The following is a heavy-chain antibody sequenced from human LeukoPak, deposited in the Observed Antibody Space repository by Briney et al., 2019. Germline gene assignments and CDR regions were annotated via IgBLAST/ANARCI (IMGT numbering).Heavy chain of an antibody. V-gene: IGHV3-33*01. CDR3: ARGPPRYSGSEGDY. J-gene: IGHJ4*02. Sequence: PGRSLRLSCAASGFTFSSYGMHWVRQAPGKGLEWVAVIWYDGSNKYYADSVKGRFTISRDNSKNTLYLQMNSLRAEDTAVYYCARGPPRYSGSEGDYWGQGTLVTVSS. CDR2: IWYDGSNK. D-gene: IGHD1-26*01. CDR1: GFTFSSYG.